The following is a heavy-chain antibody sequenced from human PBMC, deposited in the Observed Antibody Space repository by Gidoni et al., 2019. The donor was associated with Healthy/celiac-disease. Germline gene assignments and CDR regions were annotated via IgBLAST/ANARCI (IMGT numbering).Heavy chain of an antibody. CDR3: ARGESSGFPQDFSFYGMDV. CDR1: GYTFPSYG. D-gene: IGHD6-19*01. Sequence: QVQLVQSGAEVKKPGASVKVSCKASGYTFPSYGISWVRQAHGQGLEWRGWISAYTGNTNYAQTLQGRVTMTTDTSTSTAYMELRSLISDDTAVYYCARGESSGFPQDFSFYGMDVWGQGTTVTVSS. J-gene: IGHJ6*02. CDR2: ISAYTGNT. V-gene: IGHV1-18*01.